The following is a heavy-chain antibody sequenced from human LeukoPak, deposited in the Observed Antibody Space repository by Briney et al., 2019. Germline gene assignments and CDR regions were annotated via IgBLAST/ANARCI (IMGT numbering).Heavy chain of an antibody. V-gene: IGHV3-73*01. Sequence: SGGSLTLPCAASGFTFRDLDMLGLRQASGKGLEGVGRIKTRTDSDATSCVASVKGRFTISRDDSKNTAYLQMNSLKTEDTAVYYCARRDCSSFKCYSFDYWGQGILVTVSS. CDR2: IKTRTDSDAT. CDR3: ARRDCSSFKCYSFDY. J-gene: IGHJ4*02. CDR1: GFTFRDLD. D-gene: IGHD2-2*01.